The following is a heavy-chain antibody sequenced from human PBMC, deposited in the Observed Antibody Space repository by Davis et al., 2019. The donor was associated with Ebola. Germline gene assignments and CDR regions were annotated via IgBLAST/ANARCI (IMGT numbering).Heavy chain of an antibody. CDR2: ITGSGGSR. CDR3: TRHVPGDFWFFDL. Sequence: GESLKISCAASGFTFSNYAMSWVRQAPGKGLEWVSSITGSGGSRYHADSVKGRFTISRDNAKNTVSLQMNDLRVEDTAVYFCTRHVPGDFWFFDLWGRGTMVTVSS. J-gene: IGHJ2*01. V-gene: IGHV3-23*01. D-gene: IGHD4-17*01. CDR1: GFTFSNYA.